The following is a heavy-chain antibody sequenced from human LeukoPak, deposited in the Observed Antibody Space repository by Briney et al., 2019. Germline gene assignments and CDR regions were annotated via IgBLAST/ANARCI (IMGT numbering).Heavy chain of an antibody. J-gene: IGHJ5*02. V-gene: IGHV3-30*18. CDR3: AKTGRSSGPPA. D-gene: IGHD3-22*01. CDR2: ISYDGSNK. Sequence: PGGSLRLSCAASGFTFSSYGMHWVRQAPGKGLEWVAVISYDGSNKYYADSVKGRFTISRDNSKNTLYLQMNSLRAEDTAVYYCAKTGRSSGPPAWGQGTLVTVSS. CDR1: GFTFSSYG.